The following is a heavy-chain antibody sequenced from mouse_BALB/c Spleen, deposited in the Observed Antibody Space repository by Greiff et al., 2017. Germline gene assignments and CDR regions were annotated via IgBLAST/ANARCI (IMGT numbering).Heavy chain of an antibody. D-gene: IGHD1-1*01. CDR1: GFTFSSYA. Sequence: EVQLVESGGGLVKPGGSLKLSCAASGFTFSSYAMSWVRQTPEKRLEWVASISSGGSTYYPDSVKGRFTISRDNARNILYLQMSSLRSEDTAMYYCARGDNYYGSTPWFAYWGQGTLVTVSA. V-gene: IGHV5-6-5*01. CDR3: ARGDNYYGSTPWFAY. CDR2: ISSGGST. J-gene: IGHJ3*01.